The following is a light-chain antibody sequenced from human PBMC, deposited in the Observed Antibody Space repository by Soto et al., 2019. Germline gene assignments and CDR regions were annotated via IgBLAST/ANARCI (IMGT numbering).Light chain of an antibody. CDR3: QSYDSSLSGVV. J-gene: IGLJ1*01. V-gene: IGLV1-40*01. CDR1: NSNIGARYD. CDR2: GNT. Sequence: QSVLTQPPSVSGAPGQRVTISCTGSNSNIGARYDVHWYQHLPGTAPKLLIYGNTNRPSGVPDRFSGSTSGTSASLAITGLQAEDEADYYCQSYDSSLSGVVFGSGTKVTVL.